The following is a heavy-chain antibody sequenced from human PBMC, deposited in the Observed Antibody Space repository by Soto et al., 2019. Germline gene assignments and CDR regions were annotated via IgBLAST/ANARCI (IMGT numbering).Heavy chain of an antibody. CDR1: GFTFSNYA. D-gene: IGHD3-10*01. CDR3: AKDFIPRNGVYDDFDI. CDR2: TGGAGTDP. V-gene: IGHV3-23*01. Sequence: EVQLLESGGGLVQPGGSLRLSCAASGFTFSNYAMSWVRQAPGKGPEWVSSTGGAGTDPDYADSVKGRFTISRDNSKNTLYLQMNSLRAEDTAIYYCAKDFIPRNGVYDDFDIWGQGTVVTVSS. J-gene: IGHJ3*02.